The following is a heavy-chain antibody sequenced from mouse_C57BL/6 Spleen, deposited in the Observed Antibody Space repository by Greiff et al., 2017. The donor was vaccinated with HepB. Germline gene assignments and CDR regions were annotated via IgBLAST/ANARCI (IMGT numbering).Heavy chain of an antibody. D-gene: IGHD5-5*01. CDR2: ISSGGSYT. CDR1: GFTFSSYG. J-gene: IGHJ2*01. Sequence: EVKLMESGGDLVKPGGSLKLSCAASGFTFSSYGMSWVRQTPDKRLEWVATISSGGSYTYYPDSVKGRFTISRDNAKNTLYLQMSSLKSEDTAMYYCARQGLPYYFDYWGQGTTLTVSS. V-gene: IGHV5-6*01. CDR3: ARQGLPYYFDY.